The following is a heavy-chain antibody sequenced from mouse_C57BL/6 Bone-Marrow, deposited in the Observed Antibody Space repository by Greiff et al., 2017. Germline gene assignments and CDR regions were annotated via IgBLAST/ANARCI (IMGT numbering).Heavy chain of an antibody. V-gene: IGHV5-15*01. CDR2: ISNLAYSI. Sequence: EVKLMESGGGLVQPGGSLKLSCAASGFTFSDYGMAWVRQAPRKGPEWVAFISNLAYSIYYADTVTGRFTISRENAKNTLYLEMSSLRSEDTAMYYCARQKGVYWGQGTSVTVSS. J-gene: IGHJ4*01. CDR3: ARQKGVY. CDR1: GFTFSDYG.